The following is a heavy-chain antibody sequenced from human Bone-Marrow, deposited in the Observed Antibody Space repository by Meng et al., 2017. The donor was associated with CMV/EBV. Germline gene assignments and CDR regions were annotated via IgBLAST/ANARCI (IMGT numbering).Heavy chain of an antibody. V-gene: IGHV3-66*02. CDR3: ARDLRAAAFDY. CDR1: GFTVSSNY. Sequence: GESLKISCAASGFTVSSNYMSWVRQAPGKGLEWVSVIYSGGSTYYADSVKGRFTISRDNSKNTLYLQMNSLRAEDTAVYYCARDLRAAAFDYWGQGTRVTGSS. CDR2: IYSGGST. J-gene: IGHJ4*02. D-gene: IGHD6-13*01.